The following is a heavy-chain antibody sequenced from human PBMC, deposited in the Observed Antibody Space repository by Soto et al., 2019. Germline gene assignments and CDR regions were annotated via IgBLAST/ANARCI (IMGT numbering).Heavy chain of an antibody. CDR2: IVPIYGTR. V-gene: IGHV1-69*13. CDR1: GGTFSRYA. CDR3: ARDLDYYGSGSHYYYGMGV. Sequence: ASVKVSCKASGGTFSRYAFSWVRQAPGPGIEWMGGIVPIYGTRGFAQKFQGRLTITADEPTRTAYMELGSLRSEDTGVYYCARDLDYYGSGSHYYYGMGVWGQGTTVTVSS. J-gene: IGHJ6*02. D-gene: IGHD3-10*01.